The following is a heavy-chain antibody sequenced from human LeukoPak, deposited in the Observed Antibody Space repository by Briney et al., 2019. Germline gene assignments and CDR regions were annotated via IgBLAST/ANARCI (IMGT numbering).Heavy chain of an antibody. V-gene: IGHV4-34*01. D-gene: IGHD3-9*01. CDR3: ARDLLRYYNWFDP. CDR1: GGSFSGYY. Sequence: ASETLSLTCAVYGGSFSGYYWSWIRQPPGKGLEWIGEINHSGSTNYNPSLKSRVTISVDTSKNQFSLKLSSVTAADTAVYYCARDLLRYYNWFDPWGQGTLVTVSS. CDR2: INHSGST. J-gene: IGHJ5*02.